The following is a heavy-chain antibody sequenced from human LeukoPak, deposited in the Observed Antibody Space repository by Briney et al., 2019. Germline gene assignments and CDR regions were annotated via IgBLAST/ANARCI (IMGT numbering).Heavy chain of an antibody. J-gene: IGHJ5*02. D-gene: IGHD4-23*01. Sequence: SGGSLRLSCAASGFTSSSYAMHWVRQAPGRGLEWVAFIRYDGNNKNYADSVKGRFTISRDNSKDTLYLQMNSLRAEDTAVYYCAKGDDYGANTRLPKYNWFDPWGQGTLVTVSS. V-gene: IGHV3-30*02. CDR2: IRYDGNNK. CDR1: GFTSSSYA. CDR3: AKGDDYGANTRLPKYNWFDP.